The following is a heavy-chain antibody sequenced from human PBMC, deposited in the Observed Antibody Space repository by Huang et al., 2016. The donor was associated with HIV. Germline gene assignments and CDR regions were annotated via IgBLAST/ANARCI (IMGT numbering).Heavy chain of an antibody. D-gene: IGHD6-25*01. CDR3: ARGRRLLRFGEVNDAFDV. CDR2: INHRGTV. J-gene: IGHJ3*01. Sequence: QVQLQQCGAGLLKPSETLSLTCAVYGASFTDHNWGWIRQPPGKGLEWLGEINHRGTVNHNPSLNSRVTISLDTAKSQCSLKLTAVTAADTAVYYCARGRRLLRFGEVNDAFDVWGRGTMVTVSS. V-gene: IGHV4-34*01. CDR1: GASFTDHN.